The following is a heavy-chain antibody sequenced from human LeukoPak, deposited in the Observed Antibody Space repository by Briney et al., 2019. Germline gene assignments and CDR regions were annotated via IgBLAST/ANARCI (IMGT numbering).Heavy chain of an antibody. D-gene: IGHD3-22*01. Sequence: GGSLRLSCAASGFTFSSYWMSWVRQAPGKGLEWVANIKQDGSEKYYVDSVKGRFTISRDNAKNSLYLQMNSLRAEDTALYYCARVFDFGVVVITFGAFDIWGQGTMVTVSS. V-gene: IGHV3-7*03. CDR2: IKQDGSEK. CDR1: GFTFSSYW. J-gene: IGHJ3*02. CDR3: ARVFDFGVVVITFGAFDI.